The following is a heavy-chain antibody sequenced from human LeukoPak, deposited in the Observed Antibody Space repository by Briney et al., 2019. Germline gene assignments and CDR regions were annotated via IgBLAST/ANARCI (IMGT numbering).Heavy chain of an antibody. CDR1: GYTFTSYG. J-gene: IGHJ3*02. V-gene: IGHV1-18*01. CDR2: ISAYNGNT. D-gene: IGHD3-3*01. Sequence: ASVKVSCKASGYTFTSYGISWVRQAPGQGLEWMGWISAYNGNTNYAQKLQGRVTMTTDTSTSTAYMELRSLRSDDTAVYYCARVRVLRFLEWLPYGAFDIWGQGTMVTVSS. CDR3: ARVRVLRFLEWLPYGAFDI.